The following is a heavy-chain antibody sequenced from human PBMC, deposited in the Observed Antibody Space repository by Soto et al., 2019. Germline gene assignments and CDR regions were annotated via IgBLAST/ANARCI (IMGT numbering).Heavy chain of an antibody. CDR1: GGTFSGYA. V-gene: IGHV1-69*13. CDR3: ARDVARITMVRGVILGYYYGMDV. Sequence: SVKVSCKASGGTFSGYAISWVRQAPGQGLEWMGGIIPIFGTANYAQKFQGRVTITADESASTAYMELSSLRSEDTAVYYCARDVARITMVRGVILGYYYGMDVWCQGITVTVSS. J-gene: IGHJ6*02. CDR2: IIPIFGTA. D-gene: IGHD3-10*01.